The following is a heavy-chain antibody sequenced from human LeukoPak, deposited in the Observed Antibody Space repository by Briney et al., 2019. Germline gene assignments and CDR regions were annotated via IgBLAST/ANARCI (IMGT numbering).Heavy chain of an antibody. J-gene: IGHJ6*02. CDR2: ISYDGSNK. Sequence: GRSLRLSCAASGFTFSSYAMHWVRQAPGKGLEWVAVISYDGSNKYYADSVKGRFTISRDNSKNTLYLQMNSLRAEDTAVYYCARGPDYGEGPYYYGMDVWGQGTTVTVSS. CDR3: ARGPDYGEGPYYYGMDV. D-gene: IGHD4-17*01. V-gene: IGHV3-30*01. CDR1: GFTFSSYA.